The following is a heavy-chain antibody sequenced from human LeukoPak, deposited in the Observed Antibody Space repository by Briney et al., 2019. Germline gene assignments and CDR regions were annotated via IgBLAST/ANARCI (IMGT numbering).Heavy chain of an antibody. Sequence: SETLSLTCTVSGGSISSSSYYWGWIRQPPGKGLEWIGSIYYSGSTYYNPSLKSRVTISVDTSKNQFSLKLSSVTAADTAVYYCARKSSSSWYLPMEAFDIWGQGTMVTVSS. CDR3: ARKSSSSWYLPMEAFDI. CDR2: IYYSGST. CDR1: GGSISSSSYY. J-gene: IGHJ3*02. D-gene: IGHD6-13*01. V-gene: IGHV4-39*07.